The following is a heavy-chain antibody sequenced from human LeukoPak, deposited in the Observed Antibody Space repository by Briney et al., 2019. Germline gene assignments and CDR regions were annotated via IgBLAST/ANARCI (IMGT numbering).Heavy chain of an antibody. J-gene: IGHJ4*02. CDR2: INHSGST. CDR3: ARGRFFARIFDY. Sequence: SETLSLTCAVYGGSLSGYYWSWIRQPPGKGLEWIGEINHSGSTNYNPSLKSRVTISVDTSKNQFSLKLSSVTAADTAVYYCARGRFFARIFDYWGQGTLVTVSS. V-gene: IGHV4-34*01. CDR1: GGSLSGYY. D-gene: IGHD6-6*01.